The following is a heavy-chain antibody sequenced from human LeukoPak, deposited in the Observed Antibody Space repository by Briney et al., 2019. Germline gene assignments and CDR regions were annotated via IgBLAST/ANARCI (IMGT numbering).Heavy chain of an antibody. CDR1: GYTFTAYY. D-gene: IGHD2-2*01. Sequence: ASVKVSCKASGYTFTAYYMHWVRQAPGQGPEWMGWINGNSGGTNYARKFRGRVTMTRDTSITTAYMEVSGLRSDDTAVYYCARYRLSPIVVVPYAFDIWGQGTMVTVSS. J-gene: IGHJ3*02. V-gene: IGHV1-2*02. CDR3: ARYRLSPIVVVPYAFDI. CDR2: INGNSGGT.